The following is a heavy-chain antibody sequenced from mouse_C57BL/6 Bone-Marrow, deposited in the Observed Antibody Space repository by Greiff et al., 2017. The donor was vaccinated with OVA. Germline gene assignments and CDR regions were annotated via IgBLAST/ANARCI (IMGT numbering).Heavy chain of an antibody. Sequence: VHLVESGPELVKPGASVKISCKASGYAFSSSWMNWVKQRPGKGLEWIGRIYPGDGDTNYNGKFKGKATLTADKSSSTAYMQLSSLTSEDSAVYFCARLRRTDYAMDYWGQGTSVTVSS. D-gene: IGHD2-12*01. V-gene: IGHV1-82*01. CDR2: IYPGDGDT. CDR3: ARLRRTDYAMDY. J-gene: IGHJ4*01. CDR1: GYAFSSSW.